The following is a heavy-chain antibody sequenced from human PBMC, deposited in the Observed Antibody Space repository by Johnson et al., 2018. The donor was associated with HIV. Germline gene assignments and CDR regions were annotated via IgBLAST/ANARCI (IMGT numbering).Heavy chain of an antibody. D-gene: IGHD6-25*01. CDR1: GFTFSSYG. CDR3: AKDSATDPFDI. J-gene: IGHJ3*02. Sequence: QEQLVESGGGVVQPGRSLRLSCAASGFTFSSYGMHWVRQAPGKGLEWVAVIWYDGSNKYYADSVKGRFTISRDNSKNTLDLQMNSLRAEDTAVYYCAKDSATDPFDIWGQGTMVTVSS. V-gene: IGHV3-33*06. CDR2: IWYDGSNK.